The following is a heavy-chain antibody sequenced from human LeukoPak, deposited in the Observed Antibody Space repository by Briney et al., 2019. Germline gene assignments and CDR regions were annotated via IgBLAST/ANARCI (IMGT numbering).Heavy chain of an antibody. D-gene: IGHD1-26*01. CDR2: ISYDGSNK. V-gene: IGHV3-30*04. J-gene: IGHJ4*02. Sequence: PGGSLRLSCAASGFTFSSYAMHWVRQAPGKGLEWVAVISYDGSNKYYADSVKGRFTISRDNSKNTLYLQMNSLRAEDTAVYYCARDQGGSGSYDYWGQGTLVTVSS. CDR1: GFTFSSYA. CDR3: ARDQGGSGSYDY.